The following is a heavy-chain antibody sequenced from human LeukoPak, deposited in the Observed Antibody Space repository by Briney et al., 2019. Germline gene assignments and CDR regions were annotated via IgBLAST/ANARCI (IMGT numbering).Heavy chain of an antibody. Sequence: SETLSLTCTVSGGSISSSTYYWGRIRQPPGKGLEGIGSIYYSGSTYYNPSLKSRVTISVDTSKNQFSLKLSSVTAADTAVYYCARDVNYYDSSGYYYDWGQGTLVTVSS. J-gene: IGHJ4*02. CDR2: IYYSGST. D-gene: IGHD3-22*01. CDR1: GGSISSSTYY. CDR3: ARDVNYYDSSGYYYD. V-gene: IGHV4-39*07.